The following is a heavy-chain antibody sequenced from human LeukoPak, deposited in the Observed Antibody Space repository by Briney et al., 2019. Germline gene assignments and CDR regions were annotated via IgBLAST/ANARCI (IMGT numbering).Heavy chain of an antibody. CDR1: GGSISSSSYY. Sequence: SETLSLTCTVSGGSISSSSYYWGWIRQPPGKGLEWIGSIYYSGSTYYNPSLKSRVTISVDTSKNQFSLKLSSVTAADTAVYYCARDLWAGSPTWYNWFDPWGQGTLVTVSS. CDR2: IYYSGST. CDR3: ARDLWAGSPTWYNWFDP. D-gene: IGHD3-10*01. J-gene: IGHJ5*02. V-gene: IGHV4-39*07.